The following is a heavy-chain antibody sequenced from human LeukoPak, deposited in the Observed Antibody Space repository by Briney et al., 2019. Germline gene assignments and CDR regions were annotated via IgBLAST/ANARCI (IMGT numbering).Heavy chain of an antibody. CDR2: ISGSGGST. D-gene: IGHD2-15*01. Sequence: GGSLRLSCAASGFTFSSYAMSWVRQAPGKGLEWVSAISGSGGSTYYADSVKGRFTISRDNSKNTLYLQMNSLRAEDTAVYYYAIDGGYCSGGSCYGDYWGQGTLVTVSS. CDR3: AIDGGYCSGGSCYGDY. CDR1: GFTFSSYA. J-gene: IGHJ4*02. V-gene: IGHV3-23*01.